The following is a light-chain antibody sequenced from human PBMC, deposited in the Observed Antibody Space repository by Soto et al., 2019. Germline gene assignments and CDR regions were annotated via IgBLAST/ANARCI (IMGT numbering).Light chain of an antibody. CDR2: GAS. V-gene: IGKV3-20*01. CDR3: QQYGSSAWT. J-gene: IGKJ1*01. Sequence: EILLTQSPGTLSLSPGERATLSCRASQSVSSSYLAWYQQKPGQAPRLLIYGASSRASGVPDRFSGSGSGTDFTLTFSRLEPEDFAVYYCQQYGSSAWTFGQGTKVDIK. CDR1: QSVSSSY.